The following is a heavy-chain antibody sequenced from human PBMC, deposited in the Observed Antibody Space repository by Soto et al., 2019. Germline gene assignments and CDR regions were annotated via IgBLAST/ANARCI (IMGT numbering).Heavy chain of an antibody. Sequence: ASVKVSCKASGYTFTTFGISWVRQAPGQGLEWMGWIDPKNGSTKDAQKFQGRVTMTTDTSTSTAYMELRTLRSDDTAVYYCAKEYCDSSRCYLPDYWGQGALVTVSS. CDR2: IDPKNGST. CDR3: AKEYCDSSRCYLPDY. D-gene: IGHD2-2*01. V-gene: IGHV1-18*01. CDR1: GYTFTTFG. J-gene: IGHJ4*02.